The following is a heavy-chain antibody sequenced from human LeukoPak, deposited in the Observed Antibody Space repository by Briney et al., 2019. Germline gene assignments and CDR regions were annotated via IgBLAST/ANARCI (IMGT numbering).Heavy chain of an antibody. J-gene: IGHJ6*02. CDR1: GISFSTYV. CDR3: AKVSGRILIWPQPFGDGMDV. CDR2: ISGSGGDS. D-gene: IGHD3-10*01. Sequence: GGSLRLSCAASGISFSTYVMAWVSQAPGKGLECVSAISGSGGDSYYAASVKGRFTISRDNSKNTLYLQMNSLRVEDTAVYYCAKVSGRILIWPQPFGDGMDVWGQGTTVTVSS. V-gene: IGHV3-23*01.